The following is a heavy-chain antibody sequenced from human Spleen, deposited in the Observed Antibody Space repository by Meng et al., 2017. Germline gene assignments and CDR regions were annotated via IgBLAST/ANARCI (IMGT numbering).Heavy chain of an antibody. Sequence: GESLKISCAAAGFTFSSFEMNWVRQAPGKGPEWLSFISSSGGTIYYADSVRGRFTISRDNAKNSLYLQMKTLRVEDTAVYYCASRLSSGLDCWGQGTLVTVS. CDR1: GFTFSSFE. D-gene: IGHD3-22*01. CDR3: ASRLSSGLDC. CDR2: ISSSGGTI. J-gene: IGHJ4*02. V-gene: IGHV3-48*03.